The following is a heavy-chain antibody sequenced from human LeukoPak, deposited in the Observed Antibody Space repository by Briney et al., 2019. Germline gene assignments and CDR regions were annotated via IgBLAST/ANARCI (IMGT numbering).Heavy chain of an antibody. D-gene: IGHD2-2*02. Sequence: SETLSLTCAVYGGSFSCYYWSWIRQPPGKGLEWIGEINHSETTNYNPSLKSRVTISVDTSKNQFSLKLSSVTAADTAVYYCVRDRDFGIVPAAISSYVKWFAPWGQGTLVTVSS. J-gene: IGHJ5*02. CDR1: GGSFSCYY. V-gene: IGHV4-34*01. CDR3: VRDRDFGIVPAAISSYVKWFAP. CDR2: INHSETT.